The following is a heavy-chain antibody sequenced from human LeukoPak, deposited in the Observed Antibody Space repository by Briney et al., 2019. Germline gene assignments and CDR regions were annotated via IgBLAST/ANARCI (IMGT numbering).Heavy chain of an antibody. Sequence: GESLRLSCAASGFTFSTYWMHWVRQAPGKGLVWGSRTNNDGSSTVYADSVKGRFTISRDNAKNTLYLQMNSLRAEDTAVYYCARDLFYDSSGYYASDSWGQGTLVTVSS. CDR2: TNNDGSST. J-gene: IGHJ4*02. V-gene: IGHV3-74*01. CDR1: GFTFSTYW. D-gene: IGHD3-22*01. CDR3: ARDLFYDSSGYYASDS.